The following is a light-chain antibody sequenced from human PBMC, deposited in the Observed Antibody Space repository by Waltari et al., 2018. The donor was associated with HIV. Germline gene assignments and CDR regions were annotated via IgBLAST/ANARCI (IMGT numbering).Light chain of an antibody. CDR1: SSQIGRNY. CDR3: AAWDDSVSGFYV. J-gene: IGLJ1*01. V-gene: IGLV1-47*01. Sequence: QSVLTQPTSASGTPGQNVSISCSGRSSQIGRNYVYWYQNLPGTSPKLHICRNDQRSSVVPSRFSGSKSGTSASLAISGLRSEDEADYYCAAWDDSVSGFYVFGTGTKVTVL. CDR2: RND.